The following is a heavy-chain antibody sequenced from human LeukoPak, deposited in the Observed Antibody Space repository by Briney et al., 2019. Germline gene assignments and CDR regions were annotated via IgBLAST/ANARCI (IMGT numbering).Heavy chain of an antibody. CDR1: GYSFTSYW. V-gene: IGHV5-51*04. CDR3: ARSPPRGAVAGPFDY. D-gene: IGHD6-19*01. J-gene: IGHJ4*02. CDR2: IYPGDSDT. Sequence: GESLKISCKGSGYSFTSYWIGWVRRMPGKGLEWMGIIYPGDSDTRYSPSFQGQVTISADKPISTAYLQWSSLKASDTAMYYCARSPPRGAVAGPFDYWGQGTLVTVSS.